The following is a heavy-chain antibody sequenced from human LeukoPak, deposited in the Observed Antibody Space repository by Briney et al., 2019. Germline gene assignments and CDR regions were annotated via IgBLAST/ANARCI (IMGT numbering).Heavy chain of an antibody. D-gene: IGHD1-26*01. CDR1: GYTFTSYG. CDR3: ARESKYDGATSSLGFDY. V-gene: IGHV1-18*01. Sequence: ASVKVSCKASGYTFTSYGISWVRQAPGQGLEWMGWISAYNGNTNYAQKLQGRVTMTTDTSTSTAYMELRSLRSDDTAVYYCARESKYDGATSSLGFDYWGQGTLVTVPS. J-gene: IGHJ4*02. CDR2: ISAYNGNT.